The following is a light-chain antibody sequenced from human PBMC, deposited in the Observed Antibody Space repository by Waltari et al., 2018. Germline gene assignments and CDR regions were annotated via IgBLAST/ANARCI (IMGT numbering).Light chain of an antibody. CDR2: EDT. J-gene: IGLJ2*01. CDR3: CSYAGGTASIL. Sequence: QPALTQPSSASRSPRKSTTIPYPGTSSDVGSHNLVSPYHPHPGKAPKLMIYEDTKRPSGVSNRFSGSKSGNTASLTISGLQAEDEADYYCCSYAGGTASILLGGGTKLTVL. CDR1: SSDVGSHNL. V-gene: IGLV2-23*01.